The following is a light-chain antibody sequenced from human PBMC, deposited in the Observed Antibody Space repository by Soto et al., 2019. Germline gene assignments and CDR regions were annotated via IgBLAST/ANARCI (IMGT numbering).Light chain of an antibody. CDR3: QQRSNWPT. CDR2: DAS. J-gene: IGKJ5*01. V-gene: IGKV3-11*01. CDR1: QSVSSY. Sequence: EIVLTQSPATLSLSPGERATLSGRASQSVSSYLAWYQQKPGQAPRLLIYDASSRATGIPARFSGSRSGTDFTLTISSLEPEDFAVYYCQQRSNWPTFGQGTRLEIK.